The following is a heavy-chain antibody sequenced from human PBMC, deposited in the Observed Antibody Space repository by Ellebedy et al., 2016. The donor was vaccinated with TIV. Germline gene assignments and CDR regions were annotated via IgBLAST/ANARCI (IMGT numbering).Heavy chain of an antibody. CDR2: IYPGDSDT. V-gene: IGHV5-51*01. J-gene: IGHJ4*02. CDR3: ARLLDAAFDY. D-gene: IGHD1-1*01. Sequence: GGSLRLSXKGSGYSFTSYWIGWVRQMPGKGLEWMGIIYPGDSDTRYSPSFQGQVTISADKSISTAYLQWSSLKASDTAMYYCARLLDAAFDYWGQGTLVTVSS. CDR1: GYSFTSYW.